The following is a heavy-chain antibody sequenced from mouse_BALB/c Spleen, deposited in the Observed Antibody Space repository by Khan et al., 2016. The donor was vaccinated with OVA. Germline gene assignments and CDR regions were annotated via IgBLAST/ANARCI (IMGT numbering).Heavy chain of an antibody. CDR1: GYTFRNFG. Sequence: QIQLVQSGPELKKPGETVKISCKASGYTFRNFGMNWVKQAPGKGLEWMGWINTYTGEPTYADDFKGRFAFSLETSASTAYLQINNLKTEDTATFVGARPPCFSYTLAYWGQGTSVTVSA. J-gene: IGHJ4*01. CDR3: ARPPCFSYTLAY. V-gene: IGHV9-3-1*01. CDR2: INTYTGEP.